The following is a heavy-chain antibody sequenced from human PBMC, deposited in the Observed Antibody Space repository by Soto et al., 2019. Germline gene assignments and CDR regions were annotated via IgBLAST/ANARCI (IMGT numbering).Heavy chain of an antibody. D-gene: IGHD3-22*01. CDR1: GYSFANQA. CDR3: ARGYDSSAYFYPLGDGMDV. J-gene: IGHJ6*02. V-gene: IGHV1-18*01. CDR2: ISGRSCNS. Sequence: QVQLVQSGTEVKKPGASVKVSCKPSGYSFANQAINWVRQAPGQGLDWVRWISGRSCNSNYAETVRGRVTLTTDTSTGTAYLEFRALPTEDPAVYYCARGYDSSAYFYPLGDGMDVWGQGPTVTV.